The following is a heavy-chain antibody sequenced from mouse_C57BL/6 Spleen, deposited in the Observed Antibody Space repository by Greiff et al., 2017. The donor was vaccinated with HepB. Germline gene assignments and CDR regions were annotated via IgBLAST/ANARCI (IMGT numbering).Heavy chain of an antibody. Sequence: EVKVEESGPGMVKPSQSLSLTCTVTGYSITSGYDWHWIRHFPGNKLEWMGYISYSGSTNYNPSLKSRISITHDTSKNHFFLKLNSVTTEDTATYYCARSNVYYAMDYWGQGTSVTVSS. CDR1: GYSITSGYD. V-gene: IGHV3-1*01. J-gene: IGHJ4*01. D-gene: IGHD2-5*01. CDR3: ARSNVYYAMDY. CDR2: ISYSGST.